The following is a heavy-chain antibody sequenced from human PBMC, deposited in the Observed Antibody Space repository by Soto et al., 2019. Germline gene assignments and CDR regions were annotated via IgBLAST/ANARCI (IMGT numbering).Heavy chain of an antibody. J-gene: IGHJ3*02. CDR1: GFTFSSYA. CDR2: ISGSGGST. D-gene: IGHD3-3*01. Sequence: GGSLRLSCAASGFTFSSYAMSWVRQAPGKGLEWVSAISGSGGSTYYADSVKGRFTISRDNSKNTLYLQMNSLRAEDTAVYYCAKDQGFLEWVEYLDAFDIWGQGTMVT. V-gene: IGHV3-23*01. CDR3: AKDQGFLEWVEYLDAFDI.